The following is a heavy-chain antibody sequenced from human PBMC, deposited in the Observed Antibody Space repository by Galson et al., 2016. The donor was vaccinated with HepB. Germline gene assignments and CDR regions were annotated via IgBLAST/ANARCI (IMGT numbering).Heavy chain of an antibody. CDR2: IRSKEYGGTT. Sequence: SLRLSCATSGFTLGDYAMSWFRQAPGKGLEWVGFIRSKEYGGTTEYAASVKGRFTISRDASKSIVYLQMNSLKTEDTAVYYCTRERGLTYNLLSGYYYDYWGQGTLVTVSS. V-gene: IGHV3-49*03. CDR1: GFTLGDYA. D-gene: IGHD3-22*01. J-gene: IGHJ4*02. CDR3: TRERGLTYNLLSGYYYDY.